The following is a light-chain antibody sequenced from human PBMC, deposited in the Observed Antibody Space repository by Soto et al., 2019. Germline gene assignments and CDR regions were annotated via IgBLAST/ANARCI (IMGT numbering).Light chain of an antibody. Sequence: DIQMTQSPSSLSASVGDRVTITCRASQRISNYLNWYQQKPEKAPRLLIYGASSLQSGVPSRFSGSGTGIDFTLTIRSLQPEDFATYYCQQGYSTLWTFGQGTKVEIK. CDR2: GAS. CDR3: QQGYSTLWT. V-gene: IGKV1-39*01. CDR1: QRISNY. J-gene: IGKJ1*01.